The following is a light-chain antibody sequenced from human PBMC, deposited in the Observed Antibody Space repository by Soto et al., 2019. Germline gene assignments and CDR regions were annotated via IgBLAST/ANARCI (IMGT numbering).Light chain of an antibody. V-gene: IGKV1-5*01. CDR1: QTISSW. J-gene: IGKJ1*01. CDR2: AAS. CDR3: HQYNSYS. Sequence: DIQMTQSTSTLSGSVGDRVTITCRASQTISSWLAWYQXKPGKATXRLIYAASSLQSGVPSRFSGSGSGTEFTLTISSMQPDDFATYYCHQYNSYSFGQGTKVDIK.